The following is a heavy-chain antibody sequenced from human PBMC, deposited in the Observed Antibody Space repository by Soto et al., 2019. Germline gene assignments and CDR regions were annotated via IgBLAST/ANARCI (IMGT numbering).Heavy chain of an antibody. CDR3: AREEVPAAILPYPYYYCYGMDV. Sequence: GGSLRLSCAASGFTFSSYAMHWVRQAPGKGLEWVAVISYDGSNKYYADSVKGRFTISRDNSKNTLYLQMNSLRAEDTAVYYCAREEVPAAILPYPYYYCYGMDVWGQGTTVTVSS. CDR1: GFTFSSYA. J-gene: IGHJ6*02. D-gene: IGHD2-2*02. CDR2: ISYDGSNK. V-gene: IGHV3-30*04.